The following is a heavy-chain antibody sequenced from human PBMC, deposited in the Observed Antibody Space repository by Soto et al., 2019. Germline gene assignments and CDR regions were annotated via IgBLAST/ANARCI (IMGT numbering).Heavy chain of an antibody. CDR3: ARDRCSGGSCYGTIGEAWFDP. J-gene: IGHJ5*02. D-gene: IGHD2-15*01. V-gene: IGHV1-69*13. CDR2: IIPIFGTA. Sequence: GASVKVSCKASGGTFSSYAISWVRQAPGQGLEWMGGIIPIFGTANYAQKFQGRVTITADESTSTAYMELSSLRSEDTAVYYCARDRCSGGSCYGTIGEAWFDPWGQGTLVTVSS. CDR1: GGTFSSYA.